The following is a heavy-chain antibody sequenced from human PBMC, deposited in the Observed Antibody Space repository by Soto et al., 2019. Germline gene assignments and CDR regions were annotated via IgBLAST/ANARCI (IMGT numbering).Heavy chain of an antibody. J-gene: IGHJ6*01. CDR3: AKGDTTTLTDYYARDV. CDR1: GFTFTSYA. D-gene: IGHD1-1*01. V-gene: IGHV3-23*01. Sequence: LRLSCAVSGFTFTSYAMTWVRQAPGKGLEWVSAISGSGGSEFYADSVKGRFTISRDNSKNTLYLQMKSLRAADTALYYCAKGDTTTLTDYYARDVWGQGTTVTAS. CDR2: ISGSGGSE.